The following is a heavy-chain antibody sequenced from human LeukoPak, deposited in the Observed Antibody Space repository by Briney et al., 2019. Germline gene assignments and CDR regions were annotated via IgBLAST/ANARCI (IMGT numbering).Heavy chain of an antibody. J-gene: IGHJ4*02. CDR1: GFSFSTYW. CDR3: AKGQVLRYFDWPYLLDY. Sequence: GGSLRLSCAASGFSFSTYWMSWGRQAPGKGLEWVASIKEDGSEEYYVDSVKGRFTISRDNSKNTLYLQMNSLRAEDTAVYYCAKGQVLRYFDWPYLLDYWGQGTLVTVSS. CDR2: IKEDGSEE. D-gene: IGHD3-9*01. V-gene: IGHV3-7*03.